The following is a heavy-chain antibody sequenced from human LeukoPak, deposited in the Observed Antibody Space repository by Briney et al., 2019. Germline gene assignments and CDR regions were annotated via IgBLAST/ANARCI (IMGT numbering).Heavy chain of an antibody. V-gene: IGHV1-46*01. Sequence: ASVKVSCKAPGYTFTSYYMHWVRQAPGQGLEWMGIINPSGGSTSYAQKFQGRVTMTRDMSTSTVYMELSSLRSEDTAVYYCARGWEWGGYNLGAFDIWGQGTMVTVSS. CDR2: INPSGGST. CDR3: ARGWEWGGYNLGAFDI. D-gene: IGHD5-24*01. CDR1: GYTFTSYY. J-gene: IGHJ3*02.